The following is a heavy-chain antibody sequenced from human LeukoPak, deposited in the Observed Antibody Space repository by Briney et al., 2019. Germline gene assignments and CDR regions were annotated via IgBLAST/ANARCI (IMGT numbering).Heavy chain of an antibody. Sequence: SETLSLTCAVYGGSFSGYYWSWIRQPPGKGLEWIGEINHSGSTNYNPSLKSRDTISVDTSKNQFSLKLSSVTAADTAVYYCARLMPRYDFWSGYYQPAGYMDVWGKGTTVTVSS. CDR2: INHSGST. CDR1: GGSFSGYY. CDR3: ARLMPRYDFWSGYYQPAGYMDV. V-gene: IGHV4-34*01. J-gene: IGHJ6*03. D-gene: IGHD3-3*01.